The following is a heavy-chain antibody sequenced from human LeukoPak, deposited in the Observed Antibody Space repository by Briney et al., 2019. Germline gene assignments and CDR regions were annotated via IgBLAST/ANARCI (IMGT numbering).Heavy chain of an antibody. Sequence: GGSMRLSCAASGFTFSNAWMSWVRQAPGKGLEWVGRIKCKIDGGATDNAAPVKGRFTISRDNSKNTLYLQMNSLRAEDTAVYYCARAGWEPQIPYYFDYWGQGTLVTVSS. CDR2: IKCKIDGGAT. CDR1: GFTFSNAW. J-gene: IGHJ4*02. D-gene: IGHD1-26*01. CDR3: ARAGWEPQIPYYFDY. V-gene: IGHV3-15*01.